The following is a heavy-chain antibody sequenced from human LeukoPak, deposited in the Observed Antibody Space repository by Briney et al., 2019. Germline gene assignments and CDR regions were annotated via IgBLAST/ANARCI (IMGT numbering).Heavy chain of an antibody. J-gene: IGHJ4*02. V-gene: IGHV4-34*01. D-gene: IGHD6-19*01. Sequence: SETLSLTCAVYGGSFSGYYWSWIRQPPGKGLEWIGEINHSGSTNYNPSLKSRVTLSVDTSKNQFSLKLSSVTAADTAVFYCARRQWLVSDFDYWGQGTLVTVSS. CDR2: INHSGST. CDR1: GGSFSGYY. CDR3: ARRQWLVSDFDY.